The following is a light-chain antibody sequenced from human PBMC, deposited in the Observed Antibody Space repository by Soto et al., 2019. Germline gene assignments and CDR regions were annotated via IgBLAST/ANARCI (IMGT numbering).Light chain of an antibody. CDR3: AAWDDSLNGVV. CDR1: SSNIGSNT. CDR2: SNN. V-gene: IGLV1-44*01. J-gene: IGLJ2*01. Sequence: QSVLTQPPSASGTPGQRVTISCSGSSSNIGSNTVNWYQQFPGTAPKLLIYSNNQWPSGVPDRFSGSKSGTSASLAISGLQSEDEADYYGAAWDDSLNGVVFGGGTKLTVL.